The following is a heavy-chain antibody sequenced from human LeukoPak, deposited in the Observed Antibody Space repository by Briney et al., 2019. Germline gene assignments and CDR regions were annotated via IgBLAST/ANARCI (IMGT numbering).Heavy chain of an antibody. V-gene: IGHV4-39*07. CDR1: GGSISSSSYY. Sequence: SETLSLTCTVSGGSISSSSYYWGWIRQPPGKGLEWLGSIYYSGSTYYNPSLKSRVTISVDTSKNQFSLKLSSVTAADTAVYYCARVTNYDILTGYYSYYFDYWGQGTLVTVSS. D-gene: IGHD3-9*01. CDR2: IYYSGST. J-gene: IGHJ4*02. CDR3: ARVTNYDILTGYYSYYFDY.